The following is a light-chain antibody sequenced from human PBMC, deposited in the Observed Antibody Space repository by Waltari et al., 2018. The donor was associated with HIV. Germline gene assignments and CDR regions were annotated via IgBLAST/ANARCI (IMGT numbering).Light chain of an antibody. J-gene: IGKJ2*01. CDR1: QSVSSSY. CDR3: QQYGSSPYT. CDR2: GAS. V-gene: IGKV3-20*01. Sequence: EIVLTQSPGTLSLSPGERATLSCRPSQSVSSSYLAWYQQNPGQAPRLLIYGASSSATGIPDRCSGSGSGTDFTLTSSRLEPEDFAVYYCQQYGSSPYTFGQGTKLEIK.